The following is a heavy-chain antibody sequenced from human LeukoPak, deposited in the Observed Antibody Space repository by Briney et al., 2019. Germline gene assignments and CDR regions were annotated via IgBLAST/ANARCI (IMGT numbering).Heavy chain of an antibody. CDR2: IYHSGST. CDR1: GYSISSGYY. J-gene: IGHJ5*02. CDR3: SRHPLIAAAQGMRQLHWFDP. D-gene: IGHD6-13*01. V-gene: IGHV4-38-2*02. Sequence: SETLSLTCTVSGYSISSGYYWGWIRQPPGKGLEWIGSIYHSGSTYYNPSLKSRVTISVDTSKNQFSLKLSSVTAADTAVYYCSRHPLIAAAQGMRQLHWFDPWGQGTLVTVSS.